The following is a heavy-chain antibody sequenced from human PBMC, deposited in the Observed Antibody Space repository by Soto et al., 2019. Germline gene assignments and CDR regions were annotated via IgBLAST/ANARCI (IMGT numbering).Heavy chain of an antibody. Sequence: QVQLVQSGPELKKPGASVKVSCKTSGYSFYNSGISWVRQAPGQGLEWMGWISVYSGYAHYAQKFQGRVIMTADTFTSTSYMELRGLRSDDTAMYYCSKNGTTWFSDWGQGTLVTVSS. V-gene: IGHV1-18*01. D-gene: IGHD3-10*01. CDR2: ISVYSGYA. CDR3: SKNGTTWFSD. J-gene: IGHJ4*02. CDR1: GYSFYNSG.